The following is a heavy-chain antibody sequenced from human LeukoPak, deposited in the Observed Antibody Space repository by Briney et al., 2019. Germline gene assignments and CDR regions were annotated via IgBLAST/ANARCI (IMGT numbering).Heavy chain of an antibody. D-gene: IGHD5-18*01. CDR2: INHSGST. CDR3: ARVDTAMVTSDFDY. V-gene: IGHV4-34*01. Sequence: SETLSLTCAVYGGSFSGYYWSCIRQPPGKGLEWIGEINHSGSTNYNPSLKSRVTISVDTSKNQFSLKLSSVTAADTAVYYCARVDTAMVTSDFDYWGQGTLVTVSS. CDR1: GGSFSGYY. J-gene: IGHJ4*02.